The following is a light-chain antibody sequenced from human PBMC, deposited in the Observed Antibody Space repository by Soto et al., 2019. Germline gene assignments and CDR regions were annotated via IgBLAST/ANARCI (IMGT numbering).Light chain of an antibody. CDR2: DVS. CDR3: SSFTTSSTLV. Sequence: QSALTQPASVSGSPGQPITISCTGTSSDVGSFDSVAWYQHNPGKAPKLMIYDVSNRPSGVSSRFSGSKSGNTASLSIPGLQTEDEANYYCSSFTTSSTLVFGTGTKLTVL. CDR1: SSDVGSFDS. V-gene: IGLV2-14*01. J-gene: IGLJ1*01.